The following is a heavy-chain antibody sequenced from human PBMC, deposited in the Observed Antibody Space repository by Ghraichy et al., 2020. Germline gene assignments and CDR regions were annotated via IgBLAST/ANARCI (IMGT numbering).Heavy chain of an antibody. CDR3: ARGADSNYVRWFDP. D-gene: IGHD4-11*01. Sequence: SETLSLTCAVYGGSFSGYYWSWIRQPPGKGLEWIGEINHSGSTNYNPSLKSRVTISVDTSKNQFSLKLSSVTAADTAVYYCARGADSNYVRWFDPWGQGTLVTVSS. V-gene: IGHV4-34*01. J-gene: IGHJ5*02. CDR2: INHSGST. CDR1: GGSFSGYY.